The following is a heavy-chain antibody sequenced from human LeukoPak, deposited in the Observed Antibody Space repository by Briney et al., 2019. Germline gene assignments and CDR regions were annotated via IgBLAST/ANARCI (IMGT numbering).Heavy chain of an antibody. CDR3: AKELRYVRYFDY. J-gene: IGHJ4*02. V-gene: IGHV1-58*01. CDR2: IILGRGDT. D-gene: IGHD3-16*01. Sequence: SLKVSCTPSGFTFTNSVVQCVRQARGQRGEWIGWIILGRGDTSYAQKFHDRVTITRDMSTSTAYMELSNVRSEDTAVYYCAKELRYVRYFDYWGRGTPVTVSS. CDR1: GFTFTNSV.